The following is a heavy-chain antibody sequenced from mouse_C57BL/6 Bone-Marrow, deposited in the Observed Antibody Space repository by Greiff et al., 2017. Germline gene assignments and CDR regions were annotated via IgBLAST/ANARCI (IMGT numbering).Heavy chain of an antibody. CDR1: GFTFSDYG. CDR2: ISSGSSTI. V-gene: IGHV5-17*01. Sequence: VQLQQSGGGLVKPGGSLKLSCAASGFTFSDYGMHWVRQAPEKGLEWVAYISSGSSTIYYADKVKGRFTISRDNAKNTLFLQMTSLRSEDTAMYYCARFAYWGQGTLVTVSA. CDR3: ARFAY. J-gene: IGHJ3*01.